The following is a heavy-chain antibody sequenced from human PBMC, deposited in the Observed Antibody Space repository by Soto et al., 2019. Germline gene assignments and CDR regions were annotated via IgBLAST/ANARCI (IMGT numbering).Heavy chain of an antibody. J-gene: IGHJ5*02. V-gene: IGHV4-39*01. D-gene: IGHD1-26*01. CDR1: GGSINSDDSF. CDR2: LYYGGST. Sequence: PSETLSLTCSVSGGSINSDDSFWGWVRQSPGKGLEWIGSLYYGGSTFYNPSLRSRVTMSLDTSKNQFSLRLTSVTAADTAIYYCARQLPVGATSWFDPWGQGTLVTAPQ. CDR3: ARQLPVGATSWFDP.